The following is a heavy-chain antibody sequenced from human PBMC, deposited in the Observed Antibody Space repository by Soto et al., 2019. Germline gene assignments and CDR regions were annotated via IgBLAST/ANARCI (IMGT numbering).Heavy chain of an antibody. V-gene: IGHV4-30-2*01. CDR2: VFHSGST. J-gene: IGHJ4*02. CDR3: DRGSYAAGYEH. D-gene: IGHD5-18*01. CDR1: GGSISSGGYS. Sequence: TLSLTCAVSGGSISSGGYSWSWIRQPPGKGLEWIGYVFHSGSTYYSPSLQSRVTISIDGSKNQFYLELASVTAADTAVYYCDRGSYAAGYEHWGQGTLVTVST.